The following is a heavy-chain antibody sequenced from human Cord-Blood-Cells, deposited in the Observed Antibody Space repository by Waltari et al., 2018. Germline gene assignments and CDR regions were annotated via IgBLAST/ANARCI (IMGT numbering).Heavy chain of an antibody. CDR2: IIPIFGTA. CDR3: ARAIRRGGADY. V-gene: IGHV1-69*01. D-gene: IGHD3-16*01. Sequence: APGQGLEWMGGIIPIFGTANYAQKFQGRVTITADESTSTAYMELSSLRSEDTAVYYCARAIRRGGADYWGQGTLVTVSS. J-gene: IGHJ4*02.